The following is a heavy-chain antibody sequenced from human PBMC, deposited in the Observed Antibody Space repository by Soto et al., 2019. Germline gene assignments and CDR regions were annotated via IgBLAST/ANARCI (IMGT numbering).Heavy chain of an antibody. Sequence: QVQLVESGGGVVQPGRSLRLSCAASGFTFSSYGMHWVRQAPGKGLEWVAVISYDGSNKYYADSVKGRFTISRDNSKNTLYLQMNSLRAEDTAVYYCAKDRDDGYSGYANYYFDYWGQGTLVTVSS. D-gene: IGHD5-12*01. CDR3: AKDRDDGYSGYANYYFDY. J-gene: IGHJ4*02. V-gene: IGHV3-30*18. CDR2: ISYDGSNK. CDR1: GFTFSSYG.